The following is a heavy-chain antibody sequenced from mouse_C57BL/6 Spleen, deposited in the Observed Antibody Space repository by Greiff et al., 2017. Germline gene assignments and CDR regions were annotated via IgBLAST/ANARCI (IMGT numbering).Heavy chain of an antibody. CDR1: GYTFTDYY. CDR2: INPYNGGT. D-gene: IGHD4-1*01. J-gene: IGHJ1*03. Sequence: VQLKESGPVLVKPGASVKMSCKACGYTFTDYYMNWVKQSHGKSLEWIGVINPYNGGTSYNQKFKGKATLTVDKSSSTAYMELNSLTSEDSAVYYCARGPWDWYFDVWCTGTTFTVSS. CDR3: ARGPWDWYFDV. V-gene: IGHV1-19*01.